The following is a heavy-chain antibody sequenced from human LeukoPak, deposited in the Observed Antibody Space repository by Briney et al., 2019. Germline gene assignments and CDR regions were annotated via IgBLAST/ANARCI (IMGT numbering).Heavy chain of an antibody. CDR1: GYTFTGYY. Sequence: ASVKVSCKASGYTFTGYYMHWVRQAPGQGLEWMGWINPNSGGTNYAQKFQGRVTMTRDTSISTAYMELSRLRSDDTAVYYCATLNYYYGSGEYYMDVWGKGTTVTVSS. D-gene: IGHD3-10*01. CDR2: INPNSGGT. CDR3: ATLNYYYGSGEYYMDV. J-gene: IGHJ6*03. V-gene: IGHV1-2*02.